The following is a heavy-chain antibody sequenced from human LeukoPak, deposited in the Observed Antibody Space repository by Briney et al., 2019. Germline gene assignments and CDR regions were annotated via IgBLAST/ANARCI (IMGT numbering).Heavy chain of an antibody. V-gene: IGHV1-2*02. D-gene: IGHD3-10*01. CDR2: INPNSGGT. J-gene: IGHJ5*02. CDR1: GYTFTGYY. Sequence: GASVKVSCKASGYTFTGYYMHWVRQAPGQGLEWMGWINPNSGGTNYAQKFQGRVTMTRDTSISTAYMELSRLGSDDTAVYYCARDSNYYGSGSYNNWFDPWGQGTLVTVSS. CDR3: ARDSNYYGSGSYNNWFDP.